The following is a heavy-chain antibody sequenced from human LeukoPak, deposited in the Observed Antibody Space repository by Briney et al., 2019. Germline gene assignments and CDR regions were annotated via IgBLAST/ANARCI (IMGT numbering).Heavy chain of an antibody. CDR2: IIPIFGTA. Sequence: SVKVSCKASGGTFSSYAISWVRQAPGQGLEWMGGIIPIFGTANYAQKFQGRVTITTDESTSTAYMELSSLRSEDTAVYYCARGGKAARRGYYYMDVWGKGTTVTVPS. J-gene: IGHJ6*03. V-gene: IGHV1-69*05. CDR3: ARGGKAARRGYYYMDV. D-gene: IGHD6-6*01. CDR1: GGTFSSYA.